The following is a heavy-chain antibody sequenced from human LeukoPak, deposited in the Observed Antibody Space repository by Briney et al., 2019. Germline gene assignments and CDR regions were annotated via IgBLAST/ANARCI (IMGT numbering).Heavy chain of an antibody. V-gene: IGHV1-18*01. J-gene: IGHJ6*02. CDR2: ISAYNGNT. Sequence: ASVKVSCKASGYTFTSYGISWVRQAPGQGLEWMGWISAYNGNTNYAQKRQGRVTMTTDTSTSTAYMELRSLRSDDTAVYYCARGEYQLPKPYYYYYGMDVWGQGTTVTVSS. CDR1: GYTFTSYG. CDR3: ARGEYQLPKPYYYYYGMDV. D-gene: IGHD2-2*01.